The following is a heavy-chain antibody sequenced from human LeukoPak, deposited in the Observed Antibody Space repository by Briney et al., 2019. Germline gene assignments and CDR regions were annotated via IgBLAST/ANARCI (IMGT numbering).Heavy chain of an antibody. J-gene: IGHJ4*02. V-gene: IGHV1-18*01. CDR2: ISAYNGDT. CDR1: GYTFTSYG. Sequence: ASVKVSCKASGYTFTSYGISWVRQAPGQGLEWMGWISAYNGDTNYAHKLQGRVTMTTDTFTSIVYMELRSLRSDDTAVYYCARDRVIAATGTWIDYWGQGTRVTVSS. D-gene: IGHD6-13*01. CDR3: ARDRVIAATGTWIDY.